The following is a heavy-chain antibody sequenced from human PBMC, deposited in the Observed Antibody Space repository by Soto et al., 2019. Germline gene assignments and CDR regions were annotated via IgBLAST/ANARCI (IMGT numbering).Heavy chain of an antibody. CDR3: ARGHESRSWSTWFDP. CDR2: INHSGRT. V-gene: IGHV4-34*01. CDR1: GGSLSDHY. Sequence: QVQLRQWGAGLLKPSETLSLTCDVFGGSLSDHYWSWIRQPPGKGLEWIGEINHSGRTNYSPSLKSRLIISIDTSKNQFSLKLRSVTAADTALYYCARGHESRSWSTWFDPWGQGTLVTVSS. J-gene: IGHJ5*02. D-gene: IGHD6-13*01.